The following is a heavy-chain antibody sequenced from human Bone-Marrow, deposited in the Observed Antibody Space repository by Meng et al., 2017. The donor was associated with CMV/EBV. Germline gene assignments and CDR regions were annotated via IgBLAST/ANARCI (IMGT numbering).Heavy chain of an antibody. D-gene: IGHD3-3*01. V-gene: IGHV4-34*01. CDR1: GGSFSGYY. J-gene: IGHJ6*02. CDR3: ARGPPLRFLEWLPYYYYYGMDV. CDR2: INHSGST. Sequence: SETLSLTCAVYGGSFSGYYWSWIRQPPGKGLEWIGEINHSGSTNYNPSLKSRVTISVDTSKNQFSLKLSSVTAADTAVYYCARGPPLRFLEWLPYYYYYGMDVWGQGTTVTVSS.